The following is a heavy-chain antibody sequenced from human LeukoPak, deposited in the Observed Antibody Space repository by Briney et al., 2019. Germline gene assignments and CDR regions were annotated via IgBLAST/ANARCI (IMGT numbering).Heavy chain of an antibody. CDR1: GDSISSSSDS. Sequence: SETLSLTCTVSGDSISSSSDSWGWIRQPPWKGLEWIGRIYHRGSTYYNPSVKRRATISVNTSNNQFSLKLTAITAADTAVYYCARPVPYYYDSSGYYNDASDIWGHGKMVPVSS. CDR3: ARPVPYYYDSSGYYNDASDI. J-gene: IGHJ3*02. CDR2: IYHRGST. D-gene: IGHD3-22*01. V-gene: IGHV4-39*07.